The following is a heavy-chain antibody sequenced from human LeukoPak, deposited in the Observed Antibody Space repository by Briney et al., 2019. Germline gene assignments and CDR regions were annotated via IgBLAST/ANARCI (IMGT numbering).Heavy chain of an antibody. J-gene: IGHJ4*02. Sequence: GASVKVSCKASGYTFTSYGISWVRQAPGQGLEWMGWISAYNGNTNYAQKLQGRVTMTTDTSTSTAYMELRSLRSDDTAVYYCAREVPMYYYDSTTPRYFDYWGQGTLVTVSS. V-gene: IGHV1-18*01. CDR1: GYTFTSYG. CDR2: ISAYNGNT. D-gene: IGHD3-22*01. CDR3: AREVPMYYYDSTTPRYFDY.